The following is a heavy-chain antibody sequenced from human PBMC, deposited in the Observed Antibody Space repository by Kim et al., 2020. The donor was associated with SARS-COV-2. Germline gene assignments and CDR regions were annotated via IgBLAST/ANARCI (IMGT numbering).Heavy chain of an antibody. CDR3: AKQGYIFELNTYSGMDL. V-gene: IGHV3-30*02. CDR2: ISYEGSKK. CDR1: GFSFNNYG. D-gene: IGHD5-12*01. Sequence: GGSLRLSCAASGFSFNNYGMHWVRQAPGKGLEWVAFISYEGSKKQYLDSLKGRFTISRDYSKNTLDLQMNSLTAEDTAVYYCAKQGYIFELNTYSGMDLWGQGTMVTVSS. J-gene: IGHJ6*02.